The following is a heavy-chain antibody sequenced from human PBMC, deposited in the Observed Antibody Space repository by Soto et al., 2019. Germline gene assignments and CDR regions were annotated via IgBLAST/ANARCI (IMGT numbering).Heavy chain of an antibody. Sequence: PSETLSLTCTVSGGSISSGGYYWSWIRQHPGKGLEWIGYIYYSGSTYYNPSLKSRVTISVDTSKNQFPLKLSSVTAADAAVYYCASSYYDFWSGSSNPPGMDVWGQGTTVTVSS. CDR3: ASSYYDFWSGSSNPPGMDV. CDR2: IYYSGST. J-gene: IGHJ6*02. D-gene: IGHD3-3*01. CDR1: GGSISSGGYY. V-gene: IGHV4-31*03.